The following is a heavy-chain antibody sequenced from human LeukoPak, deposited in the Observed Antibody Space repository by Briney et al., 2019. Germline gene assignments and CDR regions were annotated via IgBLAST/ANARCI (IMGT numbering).Heavy chain of an antibody. CDR1: GFTFDDYG. D-gene: IGHD3-22*01. V-gene: IGHV3-20*04. Sequence: GGSLRLSCAISGFTFDDYGMSWVRQVPGKGLEWVSGINWNGGSTGYADSVKGRFTISRDNAKNSLYLQMNNLRVEDTALYYCVRDDNYYDSSGYRGPSDYWGQGTLVTVSS. J-gene: IGHJ4*02. CDR3: VRDDNYYDSSGYRGPSDY. CDR2: INWNGGST.